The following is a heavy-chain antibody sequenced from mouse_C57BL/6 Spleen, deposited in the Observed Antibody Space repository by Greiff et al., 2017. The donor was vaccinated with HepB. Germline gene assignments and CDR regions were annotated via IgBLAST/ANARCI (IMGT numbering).Heavy chain of an antibody. CDR1: GYTFTSYW. Sequence: LQESGAELVKPGASVKLSCKASGYTFTSYWMHWVKQRPGQGLEWIGMIHPKSGSTNYNEKFKGKATLTVDKSSSTAYMQLSSLTSEDSAVYYCARREGDYQFAYWGQGILVTVSA. V-gene: IGHV1-64*01. CDR3: ARREGDYQFAY. CDR2: IHPKSGST. J-gene: IGHJ3*01. D-gene: IGHD2-4*01.